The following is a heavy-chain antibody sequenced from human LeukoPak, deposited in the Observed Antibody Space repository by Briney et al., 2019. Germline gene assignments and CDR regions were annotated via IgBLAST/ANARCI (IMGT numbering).Heavy chain of an antibody. CDR3: ARSASSGYVFFDY. CDR1: GFTVSSNY. V-gene: IGHV3-66*01. CDR2: IYSGGST. J-gene: IGHJ4*02. D-gene: IGHD5-12*01. Sequence: GGSLRLSCAASGFTVSSNYMSWVRQAPGKGLEWVSVIYSGGSTYYADSVKGRFTISRDNSKSTLYLQMNSLRAEDTAVYYCARSASSGYVFFDYWGQGTLVTVSS.